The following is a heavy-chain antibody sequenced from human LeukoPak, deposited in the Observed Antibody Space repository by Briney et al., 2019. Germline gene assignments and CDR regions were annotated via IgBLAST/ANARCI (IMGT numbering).Heavy chain of an antibody. CDR2: ISWNSGSI. CDR3: AKGDGAAAYDAFDI. V-gene: IGHV3-9*01. J-gene: IGHJ3*02. D-gene: IGHD6-13*01. CDR1: GFTFDDYA. Sequence: PGRSLRLSCAASGFTFDDYAMHWVRQAPGKGLEWVSGISWNSGSIGYADSVKGRFTISRDNAKNSLYLQMNSLRAEDTALYYCAKGDGAAAYDAFDIWGQGTMVTVSS.